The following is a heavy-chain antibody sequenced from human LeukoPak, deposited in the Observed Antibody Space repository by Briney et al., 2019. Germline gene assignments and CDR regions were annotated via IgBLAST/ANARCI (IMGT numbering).Heavy chain of an antibody. Sequence: GESLKISCKGSGYSFTSYWIGWVRQMPGKGLEWMGIIYPGDSDTRYSPSFQGQVTISADKSISTAYLQWSSLKASDTAMYYCASPYSSSGTAFDICGQGTMVTVSS. CDR2: IYPGDSDT. D-gene: IGHD6-13*01. CDR3: ASPYSSSGTAFDI. CDR1: GYSFTSYW. J-gene: IGHJ3*02. V-gene: IGHV5-51*01.